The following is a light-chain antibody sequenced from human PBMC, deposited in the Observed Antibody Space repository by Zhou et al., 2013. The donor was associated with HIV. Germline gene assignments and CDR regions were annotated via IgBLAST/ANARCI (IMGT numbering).Light chain of an antibody. Sequence: DIQMTQFPSTLSASVGDRVNITCRASQTIGTWLAWYQRKPGKAPKLLIYQASSLESGVPSRFSGSGSETDFTLTISRLQPEDFATYYCQQYNSYSTFGGGTKVEIK. V-gene: IGKV1-5*03. CDR1: QTIGTW. J-gene: IGKJ4*01. CDR3: QQYNSYST. CDR2: QAS.